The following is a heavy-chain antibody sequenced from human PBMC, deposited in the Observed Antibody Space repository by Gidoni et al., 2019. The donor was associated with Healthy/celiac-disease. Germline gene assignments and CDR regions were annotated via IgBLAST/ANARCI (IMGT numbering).Heavy chain of an antibody. CDR3: AKDRDSRNYYYYMDV. Sequence: EVQLVESGGGLVQPGRSLTLSCPASGFTFADYAMHWVRQAPGKGLEWVSGISWNSGSIGYADSVKGRFTISRDNAKNSLYLQMNSLRAEDTALYYCAKDRDSRNYYYYMDVWGKGTTVTVSS. V-gene: IGHV3-9*01. J-gene: IGHJ6*03. CDR1: GFTFADYA. CDR2: ISWNSGSI. D-gene: IGHD2-15*01.